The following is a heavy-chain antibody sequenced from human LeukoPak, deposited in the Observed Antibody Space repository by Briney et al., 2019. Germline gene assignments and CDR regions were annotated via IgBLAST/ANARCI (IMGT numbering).Heavy chain of an antibody. J-gene: IGHJ6*02. CDR1: SGSSRGGGYF. D-gene: IGHD3-10*01. V-gene: IGHV4-31*11. CDR3: ARGPHYGPGGYYGMDV. CDR2: IYYSGST. Sequence: LIHAIASGSSRGGGYFWRGIGQHTRKGLEWIGYIYYSGSTYYNPSLKSRVTISVDTSKNQFSLKLSSVTAADTAVYYCARGPHYGPGGYYGMDVWGQGTTVTVSS.